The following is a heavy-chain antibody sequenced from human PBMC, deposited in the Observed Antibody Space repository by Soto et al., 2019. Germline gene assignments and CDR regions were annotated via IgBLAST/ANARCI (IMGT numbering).Heavy chain of an antibody. CDR3: AKGRPGIPHCYGMDA. CDR1: GFTFSTYG. CDR2: ISYDGSNE. Sequence: QVQLVESGGGVVQPGRSLRLSCAASGFTFSTYGMHWVRQAPGKGLEWVAVISYDGSNEYYADSVKGRFTVSRDNSKSTVYLQMNSLRAEDTAAYYCAKGRPGIPHCYGMDAWGQGTTVTVSS. D-gene: IGHD2-21*01. V-gene: IGHV3-30*18. J-gene: IGHJ6*02.